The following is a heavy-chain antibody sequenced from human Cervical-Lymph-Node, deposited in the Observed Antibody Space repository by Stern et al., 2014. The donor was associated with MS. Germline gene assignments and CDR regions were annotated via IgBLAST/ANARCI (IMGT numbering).Heavy chain of an antibody. V-gene: IGHV3-23*04. Sequence: MQLVQSGGTLVQPGGSLRLSCAASGFPFSSYAMSWVRQAPGKGLEWVSFISGSDGSTFYADSVKGRFTISRDNSKNTLFLQMNSLRAEDTAVYYCAKVYGSGPFDYWGQGTLVTVSS. D-gene: IGHD6-19*01. CDR3: AKVYGSGPFDY. J-gene: IGHJ4*02. CDR1: GFPFSSYA. CDR2: ISGSDGST.